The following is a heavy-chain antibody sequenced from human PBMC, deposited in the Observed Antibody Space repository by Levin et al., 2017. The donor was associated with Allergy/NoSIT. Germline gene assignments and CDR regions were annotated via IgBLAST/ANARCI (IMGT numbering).Heavy chain of an antibody. CDR3: AREYGGDWYFDL. J-gene: IGHJ2*01. V-gene: IGHV4-59*01. CDR1: GDSISTYY. Sequence: PSETLSLTCTVSGDSISTYYWSWIRQPPGRGLEWIGYIHYDGNTNYNPSLKSRITISLETSKNEFSLKLRSVTAADTAVYYCAREYGGDWYFDLWGRGTLVTVSS. CDR2: IHYDGNT. D-gene: IGHD2-21*01.